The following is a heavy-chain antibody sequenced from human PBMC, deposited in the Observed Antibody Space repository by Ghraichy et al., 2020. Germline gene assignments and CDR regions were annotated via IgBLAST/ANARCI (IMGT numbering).Heavy chain of an antibody. V-gene: IGHV4-59*01. D-gene: IGHD2-15*01. CDR3: ARIRGANWYFDL. CDR2: IYDSGTT. Sequence: ETLSLTCTVSGGSISSYYWSWIRQPPGKGLEWIGYIYDSGTTNYNPTLKTRVTISLDTSKNQFSLKLSSVTAADTAVYYCARIRGANWYFDLWGRGTLVTVSS. J-gene: IGHJ2*01. CDR1: GGSISSYY.